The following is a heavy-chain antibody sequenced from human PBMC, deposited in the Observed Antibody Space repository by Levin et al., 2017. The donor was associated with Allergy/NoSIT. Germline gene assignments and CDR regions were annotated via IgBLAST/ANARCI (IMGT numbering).Heavy chain of an antibody. D-gene: IGHD3-16*02. CDR2: IIPIFGTA. J-gene: IGHJ6*03. CDR1: GGTFSSYA. Sequence: ASVKVSCKASGGTFSSYAISWVRQAPGQGLEWMGGIIPIFGTANYAQKFQGRVTITADKSTSTAYMELSSLRSEDTAVYYCARGPSTLGELSLYYYYYYMDVWGKGTTVTVSS. V-gene: IGHV1-69*06. CDR3: ARGPSTLGELSLYYYYYYMDV.